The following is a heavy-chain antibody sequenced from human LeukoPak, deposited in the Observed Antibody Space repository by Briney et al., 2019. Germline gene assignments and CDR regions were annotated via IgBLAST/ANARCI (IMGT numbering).Heavy chain of an antibody. J-gene: IGHJ4*02. CDR3: ARSQSSGWYSSDF. V-gene: IGHV4-59*11. CDR1: GGSISSHY. Sequence: SETLSLTCTVSGGSISSHYWNWIRQPPGKGLEWIGYIYSSGSTNYNPSLKSRVTISVDTSKNQFSLKLSSVIAADTAVYYCARSQSSGWYSSDFWGQGTLVTVSS. CDR2: IYSSGST. D-gene: IGHD6-19*01.